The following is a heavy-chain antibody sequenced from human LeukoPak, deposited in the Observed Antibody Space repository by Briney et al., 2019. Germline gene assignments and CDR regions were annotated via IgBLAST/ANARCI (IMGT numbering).Heavy chain of an antibody. D-gene: IGHD4-11*01. CDR3: ASTVTTAYFDY. CDR2: INHSGST. CDR1: GGSFSGYY. J-gene: IGHJ4*02. Sequence: SETLSLTCAVYGGSFSGYYWSWIRQPPGKGLEWIGEINHSGSTNYNPSLKSRVTISADTSKNQFSLKLSSVTAADTAVYYCASTVTTAYFDYWGQGTLVTVSS. V-gene: IGHV4-34*01.